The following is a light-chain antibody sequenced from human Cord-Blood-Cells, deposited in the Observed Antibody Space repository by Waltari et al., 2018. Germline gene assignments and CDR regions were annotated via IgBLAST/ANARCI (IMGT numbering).Light chain of an antibody. CDR3: ETWDSNTRV. CDR2: LEGSGSY. J-gene: IGLJ3*02. V-gene: IGLV4-60*03. CDR1: SGHSSYI. Sequence: QPVLPQSSSASASLGSSVKPTCTLSSGHSSYIIAWHQQQPGKDPRYLMKLEGSGSYNKGSGVPDRFSSSSSGADRYLTISNLQSEDEADYYCETWDSNTRVFGGGTKLTVL.